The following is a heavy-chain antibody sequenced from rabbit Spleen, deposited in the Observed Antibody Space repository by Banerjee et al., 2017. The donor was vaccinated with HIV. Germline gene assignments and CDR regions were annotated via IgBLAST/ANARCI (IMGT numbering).Heavy chain of an antibody. CDR1: GIDFSSKS. V-gene: IGHV1S40*01. J-gene: IGHJ4*01. CDR3: ARNFDL. Sequence: QSLEESGGDLVKPGASLTLTCTASGIDFSSKSVYWVRQAPGKGLEWIACIGTATSGGTYYASWAKGRFTISKTSSTTVTLQMTSLTAADTATHFCARNFDLWGPGTLVTVS. CDR2: IGTATSGGT.